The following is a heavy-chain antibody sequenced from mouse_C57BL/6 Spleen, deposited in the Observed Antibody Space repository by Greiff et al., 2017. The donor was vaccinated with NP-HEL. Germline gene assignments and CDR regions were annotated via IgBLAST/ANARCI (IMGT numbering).Heavy chain of an antibody. D-gene: IGHD2-5*01. V-gene: IGHV1-62-2*01. CDR2: FYPGSGSI. Sequence: QVQLQQSGAELVKPGASVKLSCKASGYTFTEYTIHWVKQRSGQGLEWIGWFYPGSGSIKYNEKFKDKATLTADKSSSTVYMELGRLTSEDSAVYFCARHEEVYSNYEGYAMDYWGQGTSVTVSS. CDR1: GYTFTEYT. CDR3: ARHEEVYSNYEGYAMDY. J-gene: IGHJ4*01.